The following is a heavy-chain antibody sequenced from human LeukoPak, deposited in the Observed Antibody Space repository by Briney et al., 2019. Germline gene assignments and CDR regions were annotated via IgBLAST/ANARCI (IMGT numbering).Heavy chain of an antibody. CDR1: GFTFNNYA. J-gene: IGHJ4*02. CDR3: ARPPTVKTPDFDH. Sequence: GGSLRLSCTASGFTFNNYAMNWVRQAPGKGLEWVSSINNSSSYIFYADSVKGRFTISRDNARNSLYLQMNSLRADDTAVYYCARPPTVKTPDFDHWGQGTLVIVSS. D-gene: IGHD4-11*01. V-gene: IGHV3-21*01. CDR2: INNSSSYI.